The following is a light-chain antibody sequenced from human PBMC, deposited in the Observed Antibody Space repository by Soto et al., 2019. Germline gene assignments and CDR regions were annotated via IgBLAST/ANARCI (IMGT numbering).Light chain of an antibody. CDR1: SSDIGAYNY. Sequence: QSVLTQPASVSGSPGQSITISCTGSSSDIGAYNYVSWYQQRPGKAPKLMIYDVTNRPSGVSYRFSGSKSGSTASLTISGLQAEDEADYYCSSYTISRIRVFGGGTKLTVL. V-gene: IGLV2-14*01. CDR2: DVT. CDR3: SSYTISRIRV. J-gene: IGLJ3*02.